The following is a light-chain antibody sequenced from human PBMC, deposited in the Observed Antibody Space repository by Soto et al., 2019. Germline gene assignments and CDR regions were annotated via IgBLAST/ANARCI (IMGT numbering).Light chain of an antibody. V-gene: IGKV3-15*01. CDR1: QSVSSN. J-gene: IGKJ4*01. CDR2: GAS. CDR3: QQYNNWLST. Sequence: EIVMTQSPATLSVSPGERATLSCRASQSVSSNLAWYQQKPGQAPRLLIYGASTRATGIPARFSGSGSGTEFTLTRSSLQSEDFAVYYCQQYNNWLSTFGGGTKVEIK.